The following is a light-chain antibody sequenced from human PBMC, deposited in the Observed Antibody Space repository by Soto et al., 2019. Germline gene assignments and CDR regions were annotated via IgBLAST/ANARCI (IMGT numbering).Light chain of an antibody. CDR3: TSYAGSNTFV. CDR2: EVS. J-gene: IGLJ2*01. V-gene: IGLV2-8*01. Sequence: QSALTQPPSASGSPGQSVTISCTGTSSDVGSYNYVSWYQQHPGKAPKLMIFEVSKRPSGVPDRFSGSKTGNTASLTFSGPQAEDEADYYCTSYAGSNTFVFGGGTKLTVL. CDR1: SSDVGSYNY.